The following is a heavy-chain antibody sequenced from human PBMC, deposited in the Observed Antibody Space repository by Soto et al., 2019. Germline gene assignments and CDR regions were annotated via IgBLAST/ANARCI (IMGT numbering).Heavy chain of an antibody. CDR1: GFTFSHVW. D-gene: IGHD6-19*01. CDR2: IKRKSDGETT. Sequence: EVQLVESGGGLVEPGGSLRLSCAASGFTFSHVWMTWVRQAPGKGLEWVARIKRKSDGETTDYAAAVKGRFTISRDDSKNTLYLQINSLKTEDTAVYYCATEGPMSSVSDWADYFEYWGQGTPVTVSS. CDR3: ATEGPMSSVSDWADYFEY. J-gene: IGHJ4*02. V-gene: IGHV3-15*01.